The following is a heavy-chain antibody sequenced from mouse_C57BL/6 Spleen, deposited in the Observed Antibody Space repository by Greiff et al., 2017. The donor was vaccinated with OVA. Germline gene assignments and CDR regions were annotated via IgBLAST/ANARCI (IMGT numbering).Heavy chain of an antibody. J-gene: IGHJ2*01. V-gene: IGHV1-54*01. D-gene: IGHD3-2*02. CDR3: ARHSSGAGDY. CDR2: INPGSGGT. CDR1: GYAFTNYL. Sequence: LQLQESGAELVRPGTSVKVSCKASGYAFTNYLIEWVKQRPGQGLEWIGVINPGSGGTNYNEKFKGKATLTADKSSSTAYMQLSSLTSEDSAVYFCARHSSGAGDYWGQGTTLTVSS.